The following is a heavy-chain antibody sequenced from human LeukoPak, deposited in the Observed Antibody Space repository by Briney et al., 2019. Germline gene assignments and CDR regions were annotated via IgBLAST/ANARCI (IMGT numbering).Heavy chain of an antibody. CDR2: ISSDGNNK. D-gene: IGHD5-18*01. J-gene: IGHJ4*02. CDR3: AKDHMAVRVGYIFDY. V-gene: IGHV3-30*18. CDR1: GFTFSTHG. Sequence: GGSLRLSCAISGFTFSTHGMHWIRQAPGKGLEWVAIISSDGNNKYYADSVKGRFTISRDNSKNMLYLEMNSLRADDTAVYYCAKDHMAVRVGYIFDYWGQGTLVTVSS.